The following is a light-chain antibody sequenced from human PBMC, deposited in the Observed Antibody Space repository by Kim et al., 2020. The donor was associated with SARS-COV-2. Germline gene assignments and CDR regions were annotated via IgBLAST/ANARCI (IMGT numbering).Light chain of an antibody. V-gene: IGKV3-15*01. J-gene: IGKJ2*03. CDR1: ESVSTS. CDR3: HQYHTWPYS. CDR2: GAS. Sequence: MSQSPATLSASPGETVTLSCRATESVSTSLAWYQQRPGQAPTLLIYGASTRATGIPARFTGSGSGSQVTLTIRGLQSEDFAVYHCHQYHTWPYSFGRGTKLEI.